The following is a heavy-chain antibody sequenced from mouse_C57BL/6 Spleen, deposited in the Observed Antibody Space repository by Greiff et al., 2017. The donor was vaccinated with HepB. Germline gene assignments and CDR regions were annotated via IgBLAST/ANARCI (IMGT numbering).Heavy chain of an antibody. J-gene: IGHJ1*03. V-gene: IGHV1-80*01. CDR2: IYPGDGDT. D-gene: IGHD1-1*01. CDR1: GYAFSSYW. Sequence: VKLVESGAELVKPGASVKISCKASGYAFSSYWMNWVKQRPGKGLEWIGQIYPGDGDTNYNGKFKGKATLTADKSSSTAYMQLSSLTSEDSAVYFCARSAYYYGSSYRDWYFDVWGTGTTVTVSS. CDR3: ARSAYYYGSSYRDWYFDV.